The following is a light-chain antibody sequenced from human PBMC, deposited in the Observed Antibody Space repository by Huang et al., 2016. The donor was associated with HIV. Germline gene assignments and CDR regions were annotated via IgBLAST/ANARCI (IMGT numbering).Light chain of an antibody. Sequence: EIVMTQSPATLSVSPGERATLSCRASQSVGSNLAWYQQRRGQAPRLLIYAAATRASGIPARFSGSGSVTEFTLTVSSLQSGDFAVYYCQQHNSWPRTFGQGTRV. CDR1: QSVGSN. J-gene: IGKJ1*01. CDR2: AAA. V-gene: IGKV3-15*01. CDR3: QQHNSWPRT.